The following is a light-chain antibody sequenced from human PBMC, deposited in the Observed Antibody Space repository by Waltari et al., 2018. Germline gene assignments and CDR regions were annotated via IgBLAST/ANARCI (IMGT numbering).Light chain of an antibody. CDR3: QQSYSSLYT. Sequence: DIQMTQSPSSLSASVGDRVTITCRASQRISNFLNWYQQKPGKAPQLLIYAASSLQSGVPSRFSASGSGTDFTLTISSLQPEDFATYFCQQSYSSLYTFGQGTKLEI. J-gene: IGKJ2*01. V-gene: IGKV1-39*01. CDR2: AAS. CDR1: QRISNF.